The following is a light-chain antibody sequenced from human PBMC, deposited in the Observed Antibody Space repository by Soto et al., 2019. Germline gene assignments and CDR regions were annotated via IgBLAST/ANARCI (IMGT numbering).Light chain of an antibody. V-gene: IGKV1-39*01. CDR3: QQSYIMPYT. CDR1: QRIASY. J-gene: IGKJ2*01. CDR2: TAS. Sequence: DIQMTQSPSSLSASVGDRVTITCRASQRIASYLNWYQQKPGKAPKVLIYTASSLHNGVPSRFSGSGSGTDFTLTISSLQPEDFATYYCQQSYIMPYTFGQGTKLEI.